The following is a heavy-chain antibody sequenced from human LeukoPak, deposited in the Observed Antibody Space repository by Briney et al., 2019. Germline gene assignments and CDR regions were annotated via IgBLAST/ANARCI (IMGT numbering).Heavy chain of an antibody. CDR1: GFILTDYA. V-gene: IGHV3-23*01. J-gene: IGHJ4*02. Sequence: PGGSLRLSCAASGFILTDYAMTWVRQAPGQGLEWVSTIGYSAGDTYYADSVKGRFTISRDYSMNTLYLQMTSLRDDDTALYYCAQDDDRRHHGVDHWGQGTLVTVSS. D-gene: IGHD4-17*01. CDR2: IGYSAGDT. CDR3: AQDDDRRHHGVDH.